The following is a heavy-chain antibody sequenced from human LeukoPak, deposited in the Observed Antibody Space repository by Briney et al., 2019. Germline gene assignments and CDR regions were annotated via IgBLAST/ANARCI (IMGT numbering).Heavy chain of an antibody. CDR1: GFTFSSYW. CDR2: INQDGSEK. J-gene: IGHJ4*02. V-gene: IGHV3-7*01. CDR3: ARDGGSGSYSYY. Sequence: GGSLRLSCAASGFTFSSYWMSWVRQAPGKGLEWVANINQDGSEKYYVDSVKGRFTIPRDNAKNSLYLQMNSLRAEDTAVYYCARDGGSGSYSYYWGQGTLVTVSS. D-gene: IGHD1-26*01.